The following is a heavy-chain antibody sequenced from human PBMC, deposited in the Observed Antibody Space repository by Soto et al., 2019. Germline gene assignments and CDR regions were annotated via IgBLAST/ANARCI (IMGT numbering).Heavy chain of an antibody. J-gene: IGHJ4*02. D-gene: IGHD3-10*01. Sequence: PSETLSLTCTVSGGSISSGRYYWSWIRQHPGKGLEWIGYIYNSGSTHYNTCLQSRVTISVDSSKNQFSLKLSSVTAADTAVYYCASLTNSYVSGSYSYYFDYWGQGTLVTVSS. CDR1: GGSISSGRYY. V-gene: IGHV4-31*03. CDR3: ASLTNSYVSGSYSYYFDY. CDR2: IYNSGST.